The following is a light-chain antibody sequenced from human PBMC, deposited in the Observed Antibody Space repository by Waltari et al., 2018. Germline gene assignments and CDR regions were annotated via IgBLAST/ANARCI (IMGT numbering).Light chain of an antibody. Sequence: QSALTQPRSVSGSPGQSVTISCTGANDFVSWYQHHPGKAPRVIIYYVNQRPSGVPDRFSGSKSGNAASLTISGLQPEDEGDYYCSSFADSYTWVFAGGTKLTVL. CDR2: YVN. CDR3: SSFADSYTWV. V-gene: IGLV2-11*01. J-gene: IGLJ3*02. CDR1: NDF.